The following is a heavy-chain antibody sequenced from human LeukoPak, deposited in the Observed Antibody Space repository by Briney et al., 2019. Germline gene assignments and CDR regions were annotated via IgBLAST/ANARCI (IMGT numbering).Heavy chain of an antibody. CDR1: GGSISSYY. J-gene: IGHJ3*02. CDR2: IYYSGST. V-gene: IGHV4-59*01. D-gene: IGHD3-3*01. CDR3: ARSPITIFGVGNAFDI. Sequence: PSETLSLTCTVSGGSISSYYWSWIRQPPGKGLEWIGYIYYSGSTNYNPSLKSRVTISVDTSKNQFSLKLSSVTAADTAVYYCARSPITIFGVGNAFDIWGQGTMVTVSS.